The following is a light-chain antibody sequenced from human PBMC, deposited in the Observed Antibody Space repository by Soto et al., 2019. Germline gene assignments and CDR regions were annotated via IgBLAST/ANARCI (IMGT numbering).Light chain of an antibody. CDR1: SSNIGGGYD. Sequence: QSMLTQPPSVSGAPGQRVTISCTGSSSNIGGGYDVHWYQKLPGTAPKLLIYGNSNRPSGVPDRFSGSKSGTSASLAITGLQAEDEADYYCQSYDSSLSGLVFGGGTKVTVL. V-gene: IGLV1-40*01. CDR3: QSYDSSLSGLV. J-gene: IGLJ2*01. CDR2: GNS.